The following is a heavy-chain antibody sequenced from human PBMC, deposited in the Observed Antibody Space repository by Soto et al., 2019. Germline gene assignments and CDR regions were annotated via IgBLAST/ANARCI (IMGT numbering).Heavy chain of an antibody. J-gene: IGHJ6*02. D-gene: IGHD3-3*01. CDR2: IWFDGTKK. CDR3: VSQIFWSGSTAHGMDV. V-gene: IGHV3-33*01. Sequence: GGSLRLSCAASGFTFSTYGMHWVRQAPGKGLERVAVIWFDGTKKYYADSVNGRFTISRDNSKNTLYLQMNSLRAEDTAVYYCVSQIFWSGSTAHGMDVWGQGTAVTVSS. CDR1: GFTFSTYG.